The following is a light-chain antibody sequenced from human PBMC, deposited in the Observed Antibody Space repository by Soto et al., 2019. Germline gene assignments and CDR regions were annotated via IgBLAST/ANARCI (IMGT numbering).Light chain of an antibody. CDR1: RGIKTW. V-gene: IGKV1-12*01. CDR3: QQAASFPIT. J-gene: IGKJ5*01. Sequence: DIQLTQSPSYVSASWGDVVTITCRASRGIKTWLAWYQEKPGKAPNLLIYNGSSLQSGVPSRFSGSGSGTDFTLTFNSLQPEDFATYYCQQAASFPITFGQGTRLEIK. CDR2: NGS.